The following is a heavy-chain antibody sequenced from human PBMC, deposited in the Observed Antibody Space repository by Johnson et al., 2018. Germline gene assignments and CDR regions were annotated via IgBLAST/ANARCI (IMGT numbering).Heavy chain of an antibody. CDR1: GFTFTTYS. Sequence: VQLVESGGGLVQPGGSXRLSCAASGFTFTTYSMSWIRQAPGKGLEWVSFISRSSDTIYYADSVRGRFTISRDNAKNSLYLQMNSLRDEDTAVYYCARNYALDVWGQGTTVTVSS. V-gene: IGHV3-48*02. CDR2: ISRSSDTI. J-gene: IGHJ6*02. D-gene: IGHD3-16*01. CDR3: ARNYALDV.